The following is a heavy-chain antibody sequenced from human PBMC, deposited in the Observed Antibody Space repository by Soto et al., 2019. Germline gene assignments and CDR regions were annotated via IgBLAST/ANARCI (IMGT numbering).Heavy chain of an antibody. J-gene: IGHJ4*02. CDR2: INHSGST. D-gene: IGHD2-2*01. CDR3: ARGGKVIDIVVVPAATVLDY. Sequence: PSETLSLTCTVSGGSISSYYWSWIRQPPGKGLEWIGYINHSGSTNYNPSLKSRVTISVDTSKNQFSLKLSSVTAADTAVYYCARGGKVIDIVVVPAATVLDYWGQGTLVTVSS. V-gene: IGHV4-59*12. CDR1: GGSISSYY.